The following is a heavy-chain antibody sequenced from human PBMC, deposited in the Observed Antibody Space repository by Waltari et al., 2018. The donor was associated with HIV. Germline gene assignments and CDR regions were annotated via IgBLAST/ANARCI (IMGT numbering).Heavy chain of an antibody. D-gene: IGHD2-8*01. CDR2: MYYSGST. CDR3: ARHRGESVSDAFDM. CDR1: GASISSSSYY. J-gene: IGHJ3*02. V-gene: IGHV4-39*01. Sequence: QLQLQESGPGLVKPSETLSLTCPVSGASISSSSYYWGWIRQPPGKGLEWIGSMYYSGSTYYNPSLKSRVSISVATSKNQFSLKLSSVTAADTAVYYCARHRGESVSDAFDMWGQGTMVTVSS.